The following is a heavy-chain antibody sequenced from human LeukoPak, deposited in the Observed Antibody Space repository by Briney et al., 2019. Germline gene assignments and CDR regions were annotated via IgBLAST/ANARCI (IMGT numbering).Heavy chain of an antibody. CDR1: GFTFDSYA. V-gene: IGHV3-48*04. CDR2: ISSSGTTI. Sequence: GGSLRLSCAASGFTFDSYAMHWVRQAPGKGLEWVSYISSSGTTIHYADSVKGRFTISRDNAKNSLYLQMNSLRAEDTAVYYCARQMGTISYNFDYWGQGTLVTVSS. CDR3: ARQMGTISYNFDY. J-gene: IGHJ4*02. D-gene: IGHD5-24*01.